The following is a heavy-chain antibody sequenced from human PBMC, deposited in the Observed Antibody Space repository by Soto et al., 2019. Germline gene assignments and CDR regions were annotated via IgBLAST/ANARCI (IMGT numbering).Heavy chain of an antibody. CDR1: GFTFSSYA. J-gene: IGHJ4*02. CDR3: AKDTTPYDSSGYYPY. V-gene: IGHV3-23*01. Sequence: GGSLRLSFAASGFTFSSYAMSWVRQAPGKGLEWVSAISGSGGSTYYADSVKGRFTISRDNSKNTLYLQMNSLRAEDTAVYYCAKDTTPYDSSGYYPYWGQGTLVTVSS. CDR2: ISGSGGST. D-gene: IGHD3-22*01.